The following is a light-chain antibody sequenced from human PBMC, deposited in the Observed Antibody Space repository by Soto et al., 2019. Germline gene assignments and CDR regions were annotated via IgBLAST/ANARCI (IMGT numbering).Light chain of an antibody. Sequence: QSVLTQPPSASETPGQTVSISCFGSNSNIASNTVNWYQHLPGTAPKLLIYYNNQRPSGVPDRFSGSKSGTSASLAISGLQSEDESDYYCAAWDDTLKRYVFGTGTKATVL. V-gene: IGLV1-44*01. CDR3: AAWDDTLKRYV. CDR1: NSNIASNT. CDR2: YNN. J-gene: IGLJ1*01.